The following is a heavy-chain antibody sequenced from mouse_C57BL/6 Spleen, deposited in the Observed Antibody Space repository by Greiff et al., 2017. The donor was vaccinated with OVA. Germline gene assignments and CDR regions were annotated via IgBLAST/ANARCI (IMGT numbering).Heavy chain of an antibody. CDR3: TSDSSCPYFDY. Sequence: QVQLQQSGAELVRPGASVTLSCKASGYTFTDYEMHWVKQTPVHGLEWIGAIDPETGGTAYNQKFKGKAILTADKSSSTAYMELRSLTSEDSAVYYCTSDSSCPYFDYWGQGTTLTVSS. CDR2: IDPETGGT. J-gene: IGHJ2*01. V-gene: IGHV1-15*01. D-gene: IGHD3-2*02. CDR1: GYTFTDYE.